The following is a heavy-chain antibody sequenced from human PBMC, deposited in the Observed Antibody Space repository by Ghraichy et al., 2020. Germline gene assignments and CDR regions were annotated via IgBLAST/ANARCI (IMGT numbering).Heavy chain of an antibody. J-gene: IGHJ6*02. D-gene: IGHD3-22*01. Sequence: LSLTCAASGFTFSSYGMHWVRQAPGKGLEWVAVIWYDGSNKYYADSVKGRFTISRDNSKNTLYLQMNSLRAEDTAVYYCARDRTDYYDSPTNMDVWGQGTTVTVSS. CDR1: GFTFSSYG. CDR3: ARDRTDYYDSPTNMDV. V-gene: IGHV3-33*01. CDR2: IWYDGSNK.